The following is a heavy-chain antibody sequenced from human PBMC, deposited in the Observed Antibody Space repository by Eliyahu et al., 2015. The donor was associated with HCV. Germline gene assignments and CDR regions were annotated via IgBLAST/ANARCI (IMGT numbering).Heavy chain of an antibody. CDR1: GFTFXSYS. J-gene: IGHJ6*02. CDR2: ISSSSSYI. Sequence: EVQLVESGGGLVKPGGSLRLXCXAXGFTFXSYSMNWVRQAPGKGLEWVSSISSSSSYIYYADSVKGRFTISRDNAKNSLYLQMNSLRAEDTAVYYCARCYGGNQYYYGMDVWGQGTTVTVSS. CDR3: ARCYGGNQYYYGMDV. V-gene: IGHV3-21*01. D-gene: IGHD4-23*01.